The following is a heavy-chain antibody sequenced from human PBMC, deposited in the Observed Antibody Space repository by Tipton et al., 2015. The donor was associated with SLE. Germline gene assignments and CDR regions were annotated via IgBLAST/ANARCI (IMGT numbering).Heavy chain of an antibody. J-gene: IGHJ4*02. D-gene: IGHD3-10*01. CDR1: GFTFSSYS. Sequence: SLRLSCAASGFTFSSYSMNWVRQAPGKGLEWVSYISSSSSTIYYADSVKGRFTISRDNAKNPLYLQMNSLRAEDTAVYYCARSSGAPGDYFDYWGQGTLVTVSS. CDR2: ISSSSSTI. V-gene: IGHV3-48*01. CDR3: ARSSGAPGDYFDY.